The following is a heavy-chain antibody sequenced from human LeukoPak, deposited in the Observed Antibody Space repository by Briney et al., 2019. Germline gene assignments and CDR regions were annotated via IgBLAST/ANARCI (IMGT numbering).Heavy chain of an antibody. Sequence: GGSLRLSCAVSGFSFSSNWMHWVRQPPGKGLVWVSRINSDGGSISYADSVKGRFTISRGNAKNTLYLQMNSLRGEDTAVYYCARGWLPSDYWGQGTLVTVSS. V-gene: IGHV3-74*01. CDR3: ARGWLPSDY. CDR2: INSDGGSI. CDR1: GFSFSSNW. J-gene: IGHJ4*02. D-gene: IGHD5-12*01.